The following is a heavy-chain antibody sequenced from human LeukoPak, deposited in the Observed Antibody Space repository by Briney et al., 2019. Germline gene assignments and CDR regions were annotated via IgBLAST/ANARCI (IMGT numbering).Heavy chain of an antibody. CDR1: GGSISSGGYS. V-gene: IGHV4-30-2*01. Sequence: KPSETLSLTCAVSGGSISSGGYSWSWIRQPPGKGLEWIGYIYHSGSTYYNPSLKSRVTISVDRSKNQFSLKLSSVTAADTAVYYCARVAKFCSSTSCYSPYWYFDLWGRGTLVTVSS. CDR3: ARVAKFCSSTSCYSPYWYFDL. J-gene: IGHJ2*01. D-gene: IGHD2-2*02. CDR2: IYHSGST.